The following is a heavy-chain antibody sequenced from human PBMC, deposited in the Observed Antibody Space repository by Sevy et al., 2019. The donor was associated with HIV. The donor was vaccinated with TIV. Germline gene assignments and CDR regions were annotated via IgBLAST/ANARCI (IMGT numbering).Heavy chain of an antibody. CDR2: MSPNSGNT. D-gene: IGHD2-2*01. CDR1: GYTFTSYD. V-gene: IGHV1-8*01. CDR3: ARFLSTSYYYYYAMDV. Sequence: ASVKVSCRASGYTFTSYDINWVRQATGQGLEWMGWMSPNSGNTGYAQKFQGRVTMTRNTSISTAYMELSSLRSEDTDVYYCARFLSTSYYYYYAMDVWGQGTTVTVSS. J-gene: IGHJ6*02.